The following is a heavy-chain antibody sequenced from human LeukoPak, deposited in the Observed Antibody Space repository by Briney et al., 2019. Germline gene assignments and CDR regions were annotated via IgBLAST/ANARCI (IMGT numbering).Heavy chain of an antibody. D-gene: IGHD3-16*02. CDR1: GGSISSYY. Sequence: SETLSLTCTVSGGSISSYYWSWIRQPPGKGLEWIGYIYYSGSTNYNPSLKSRVTISVDTSKNQFSLKLSSVTAADTAVYYCGSSGSYRQITYWGQGALVTVSS. V-gene: IGHV4-59*08. CDR2: IYYSGST. CDR3: GSSGSYRQITY. J-gene: IGHJ4*02.